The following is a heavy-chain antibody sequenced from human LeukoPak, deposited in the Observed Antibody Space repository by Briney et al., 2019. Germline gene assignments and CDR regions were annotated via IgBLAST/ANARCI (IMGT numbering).Heavy chain of an antibody. CDR3: ARESIRGSSSGSYNAPTRNWYFDL. D-gene: IGHD6-19*01. J-gene: IGHJ2*01. CDR2: ISSSSSYI. Sequence: GGSLRLSCAASGFTFSSYSMNWVRQAPGKGLEWVSSISSSSSYIYYADSVKGRFTISRDNAKNSLYLQMNSLRAEDTAVYYCARESIRGSSSGSYNAPTRNWYFDLWGRGTLVTVSS. CDR1: GFTFSSYS. V-gene: IGHV3-21*01.